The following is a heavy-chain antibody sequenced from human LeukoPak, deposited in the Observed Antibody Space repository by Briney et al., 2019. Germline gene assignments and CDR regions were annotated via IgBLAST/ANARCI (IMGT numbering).Heavy chain of an antibody. J-gene: IGHJ4*02. Sequence: GGSLRLSCIASGFRLSGYAMTWVRQAPGKGLEWVSSISSSSSYIYYADSVKGRFTISRDNAKNSLYLQMNSLRAEDTAVYYCARTGYYYDSSGYDYWGQGTLVTVSS. CDR3: ARTGYYYDSSGYDY. CDR2: ISSSSSYI. D-gene: IGHD3-22*01. V-gene: IGHV3-21*01. CDR1: GFRLSGYA.